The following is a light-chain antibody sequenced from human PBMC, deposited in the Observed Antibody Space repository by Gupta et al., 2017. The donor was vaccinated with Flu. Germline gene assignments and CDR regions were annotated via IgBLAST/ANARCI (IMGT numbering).Light chain of an antibody. Sequence: EIVLTQSPGTLSVSPGQRATLTCRASQSVSSSFLAWYQVKPGQRPRLLMYGTSNRATGIPDRFSGSGSGTDFSLTITRLEPEDSAVYYCQQYDTSPLTFGGGTKVEIK. J-gene: IGKJ4*01. CDR2: GTS. CDR3: QQYDTSPLT. V-gene: IGKV3-20*01. CDR1: QSVSSSF.